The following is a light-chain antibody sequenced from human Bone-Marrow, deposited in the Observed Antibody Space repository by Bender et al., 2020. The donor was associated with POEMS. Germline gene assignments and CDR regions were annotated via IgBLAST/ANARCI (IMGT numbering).Light chain of an antibody. V-gene: IGLV3-1*01. CDR2: QHS. Sequence: SYELTQPPSVSVSPGQTASITCSGDKLGDKYVCWYQQKSGQSPVLVIYQHSKRPSGIPERFSGSNSGNTATLTISGTQAMDEADYYCQAWDSSTFVVFGGGTKLTVL. CDR3: QAWDSSTFVV. J-gene: IGLJ2*01. CDR1: KLGDKY.